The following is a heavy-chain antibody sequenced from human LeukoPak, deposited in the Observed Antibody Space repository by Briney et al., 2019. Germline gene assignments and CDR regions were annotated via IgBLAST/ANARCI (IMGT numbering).Heavy chain of an antibody. CDR2: IYYSGST. CDR3: ARHRINYDSSGIDY. J-gene: IGHJ4*02. V-gene: IGHV4-39*01. CDR1: GDSMSTGYY. Sequence: SETLSLTCTVSGDSMSTGYYWGWIRQPPGKGLEWIGSIYYSGSTCYNPSLKSRVTISVDTSKNQFSLKLSSVTAADTAVYYCARHRINYDSSGIDYWGQGTLVTVSS. D-gene: IGHD3-22*01.